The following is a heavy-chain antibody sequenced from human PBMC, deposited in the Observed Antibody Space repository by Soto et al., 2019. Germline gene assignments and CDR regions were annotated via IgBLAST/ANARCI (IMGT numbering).Heavy chain of an antibody. D-gene: IGHD6-6*01. CDR2: IYTSGST. CDR3: VRDRGSSSSKGYFDY. Sequence: SETLSPTCTVSGGSISSYYWSWIRQPAGKGLEWIGRIYTSGSTNYNPSLKSRVTMSVDTSKNQFSLKLSSVTAADTAVYYCVRDRGSSSSKGYFDYWGQGTLVTVSS. V-gene: IGHV4-4*07. J-gene: IGHJ4*02. CDR1: GGSISSYY.